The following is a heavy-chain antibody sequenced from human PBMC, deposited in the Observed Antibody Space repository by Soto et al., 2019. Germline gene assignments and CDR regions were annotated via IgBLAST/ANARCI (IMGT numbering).Heavy chain of an antibody. CDR1: GYTFTSYG. V-gene: IGHV1-18*01. CDR2: ISAYNGNT. J-gene: IGHJ3*02. Sequence: GASVKVSCKASGYTFTSYGISWLRQAPGQGLEWMGWISAYNGNTNYAQKLQGRVTMTTDTSTSTAYMELRSLRSDDTAVYYCARSPRHYYYGSGSYAFDIWGQGTMVTVSS. D-gene: IGHD3-10*01. CDR3: ARSPRHYYYGSGSYAFDI.